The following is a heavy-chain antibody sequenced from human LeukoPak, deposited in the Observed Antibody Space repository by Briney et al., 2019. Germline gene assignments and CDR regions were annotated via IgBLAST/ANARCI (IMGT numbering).Heavy chain of an antibody. CDR1: GFTVSSNY. Sequence: PGGSLRLSCAASGFTVSSNYMSWVRQAPGKGLEWVSVIYSGGSTYYADSVRGRFTISRDNSKDTLYLQMNSLRAEDTAVYYCAKNDVAVAADYFDYWGQGTPVTVSS. CDR2: IYSGGST. J-gene: IGHJ4*02. D-gene: IGHD6-19*01. CDR3: AKNDVAVAADYFDY. V-gene: IGHV3-53*01.